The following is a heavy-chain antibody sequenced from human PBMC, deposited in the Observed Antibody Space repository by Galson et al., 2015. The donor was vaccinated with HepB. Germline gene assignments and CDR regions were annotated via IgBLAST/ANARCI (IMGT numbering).Heavy chain of an antibody. CDR2: ITWDGERT. J-gene: IGHJ4*02. Sequence: SLRLSCAASGFTFDDHNMHWVRQAPGKGLEWVSLITWDGERTDYADSVKGRFTISRDNSKNSVYLQMDRLTTEDTALYYCAKDNEIFSGAFFSFFDHWCQGTLVTVSS. D-gene: IGHD1-26*01. V-gene: IGHV3-43*01. CDR3: AKDNEIFSGAFFSFFDH. CDR1: GFTFDDHN.